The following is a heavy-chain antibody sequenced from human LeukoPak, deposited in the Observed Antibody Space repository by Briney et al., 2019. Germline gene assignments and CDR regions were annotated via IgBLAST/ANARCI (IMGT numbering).Heavy chain of an antibody. D-gene: IGHD2-2*01. CDR2: IIPLFGSA. J-gene: IGHJ6*02. V-gene: IGHV1-69*01. CDR3: ARTRSGCSTSNCYPYDMDV. CDR1: RGTFSSYA. Sequence: SVKVSCKTSRGTFSSYAVSWVRQAPGQGLEWMGGIIPLFGSANYAKKYQGRVTLTADESTNTAYKDLSGLRSEDTAGYYGARTRSGCSTSNCYPYDMDVWGQGTTVTVSS.